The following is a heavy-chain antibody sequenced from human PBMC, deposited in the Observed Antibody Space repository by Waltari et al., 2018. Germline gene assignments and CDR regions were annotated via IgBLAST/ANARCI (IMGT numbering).Heavy chain of an antibody. CDR1: GDSVRSNYW. CDR3: ARDRGRGLYLDT. V-gene: IGHV4-4*02. CDR2: IHGSGKT. Sequence: QLQLQESGPGLVKPSGTLSLTCAVSGDSVRSNYWWSLVRQPPGKGRGWIGQIHGSGKTYSNPSFASRVTGSLDTSTDHISLKLTSATAADTAVYYCARDRGRGLYLDTWGQGSLVTVST. D-gene: IGHD2-15*01. J-gene: IGHJ5*02.